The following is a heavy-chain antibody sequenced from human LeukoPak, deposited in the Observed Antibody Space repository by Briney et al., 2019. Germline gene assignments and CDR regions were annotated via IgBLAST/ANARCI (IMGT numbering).Heavy chain of an antibody. CDR2: ISSSSSYI. V-gene: IGHV3-21*01. CDR3: ARGQGPIVVVVAATDAFDI. CDR1: GFTFSSYS. Sequence: GGSLRLSCAASGFTFSSYSMNWVRQAPGKGLEWVSSISSSSSYIYYADSVKGRFTISRDNAKNSLYLQMNSLRAEDTAVYYCARGQGPIVVVVAATDAFDIWGQGTMVTVSS. D-gene: IGHD2-15*01. J-gene: IGHJ3*02.